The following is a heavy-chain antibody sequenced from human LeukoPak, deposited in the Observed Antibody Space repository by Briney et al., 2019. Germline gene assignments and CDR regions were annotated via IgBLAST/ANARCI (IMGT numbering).Heavy chain of an antibody. CDR2: IYYSGST. CDR3: ARSPPEVIQDLLYVDL. V-gene: IGHV4-59*01. D-gene: IGHD3-22*01. CDR1: GGSISSYY. Sequence: SETLSLTCTVSGGSISSYYWSWIRQPPGKGLEWIGYIYYSGSTNYNPALKSRVTISVDTSKNQFSLKLSYVTAADTAVYYCARSPPEVIQDLLYVDLWGRGTLVTVSS. J-gene: IGHJ2*01.